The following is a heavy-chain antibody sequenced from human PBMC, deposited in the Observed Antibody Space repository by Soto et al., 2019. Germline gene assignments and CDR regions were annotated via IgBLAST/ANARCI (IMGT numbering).Heavy chain of an antibody. J-gene: IGHJ6*02. D-gene: IGHD3-10*01. CDR1: GFTFSNAW. Sequence: EVQLVESGGGLVKPGGSLRLSCAASGFTFSNAWMSWVRQAPGKGLEWVGRIKSKTDGGTTDYAAPVKGRFTISRDDSKNTLYLQMNSLKTEDTAVYYCTTAPVGGYYYGMDVWGQGTTVTVSS. CDR2: IKSKTDGGTT. CDR3: TTAPVGGYYYGMDV. V-gene: IGHV3-15*01.